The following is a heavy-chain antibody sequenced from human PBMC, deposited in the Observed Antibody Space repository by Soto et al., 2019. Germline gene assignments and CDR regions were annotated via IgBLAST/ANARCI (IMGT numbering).Heavy chain of an antibody. CDR2: INHSGST. CDR1: GGCLSGYY. CDR3: ARGVYDFWGGYDTGTFD. V-gene: IGHV4-34*01. Sequence: ETLSLTCAVYGGCLSGYYWAWIRQPPGKGLEGIGEINHSGSTNYNPSLKSRVTISVDTSKNQFSLKLSSVTAADTAVYYCARGVYDFWGGYDTGTFDWGQGTLVTASS. D-gene: IGHD3-3*01. J-gene: IGHJ4*02.